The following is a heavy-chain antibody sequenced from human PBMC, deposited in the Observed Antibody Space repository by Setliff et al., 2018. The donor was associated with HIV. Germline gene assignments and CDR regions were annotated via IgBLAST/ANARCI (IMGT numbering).Heavy chain of an antibody. CDR1: GGSISSYY. V-gene: IGHV4-4*09. CDR2: IYTSGSV. J-gene: IGHJ5*02. Sequence: SETLSLTCTVSGGSISSYYWSWIRQPPGKGLEWIGYIYTSGSVNYNPSLNSRVTISVDTSKNQFSLKLAFVTAADTAVYFCARRSDWFDPWGQGTLVTVSS. CDR3: ARRSDWFDP.